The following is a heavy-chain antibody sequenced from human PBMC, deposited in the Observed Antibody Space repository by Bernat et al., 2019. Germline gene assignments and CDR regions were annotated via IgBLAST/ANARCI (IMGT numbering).Heavy chain of an antibody. CDR1: GFTFTSYW. J-gene: IGHJ4*02. D-gene: IGHD6-25*01. CDR2: LNRDGSIT. CDR3: VRMGYSSDSLGIDY. Sequence: EVQLVESGGGLVQPGGSLRLSCAASGFTFTSYWMHWVRQTPGKGLVWVSRLNRDGSITSYADTVKGRFHISRGNGKNPLELQVISLRVEATAVYDCVRMGYSSDSLGIDYWGQGTLVTVSS. V-gene: IGHV3-74*01.